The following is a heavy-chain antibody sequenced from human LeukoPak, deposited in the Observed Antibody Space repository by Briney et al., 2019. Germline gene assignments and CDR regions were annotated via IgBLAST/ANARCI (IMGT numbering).Heavy chain of an antibody. CDR1: GFTVSSNY. D-gene: IGHD3-10*01. CDR3: ARASITMGRGELIYYFDY. Sequence: GGSLRLSCAASGFTVSSNYMSWVRQAPGKGLEWVSSISSSSIYRYYADSVKGRFTISRDNSKNTLYLQMNSLRAEDTAVYYCARASITMGRGELIYYFDYWGQGTLVTVSS. CDR2: ISSSSIYR. J-gene: IGHJ4*02. V-gene: IGHV3-21*01.